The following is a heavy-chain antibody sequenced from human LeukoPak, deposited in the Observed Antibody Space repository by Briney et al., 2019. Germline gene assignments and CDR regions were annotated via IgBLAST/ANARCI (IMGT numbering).Heavy chain of an antibody. CDR1: GGSISSGSYY. CDR3: AGMSAGYSSGWYLGYYFDY. D-gene: IGHD6-19*01. J-gene: IGHJ4*02. CDR2: SYTSGST. Sequence: SETLSLTCTVSGGSISSGSYYWSWIRQPAGKGLEWIGRSYTSGSTNYNPSLKSRVTISVDTSKNQLSLKLSSVTAADTAVYYCAGMSAGYSSGWYLGYYFDYWGQGTLVTVSS. V-gene: IGHV4-61*02.